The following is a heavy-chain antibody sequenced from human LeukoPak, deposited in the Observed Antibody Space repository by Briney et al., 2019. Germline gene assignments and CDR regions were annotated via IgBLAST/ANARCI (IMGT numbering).Heavy chain of an antibody. Sequence: SETLSLTCTVSGGSISNFYWSWIRQPPGKGLEWIAYIYYSGGTSYNPSLNSRVTISVDTSKNQFSLRLNSVTAADTAMYYCARHGLLPLDCRRTSCSFDYWSQGTLVTVSS. CDR3: ARHGLLPLDCRRTSCSFDY. V-gene: IGHV4-59*08. D-gene: IGHD2-2*01. CDR2: IYYSGGT. CDR1: GGSISNFY. J-gene: IGHJ4*02.